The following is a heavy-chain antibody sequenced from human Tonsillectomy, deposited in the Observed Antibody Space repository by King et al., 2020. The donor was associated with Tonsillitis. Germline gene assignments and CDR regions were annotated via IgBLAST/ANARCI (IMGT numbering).Heavy chain of an antibody. CDR3: AKRSRDGHNSPVDD. J-gene: IGHJ4*02. V-gene: IGHV3-23*04. D-gene: IGHD5-24*01. CDR2: ISVSIGRT. Sequence: VQLVESGGGLVQPGGSLRLSCAASGFTFTSSAMNWVRQDPGKGLEGVSGISVSIGRTFYADSVKGRFTISRDNSKNRLFLQMDNLRVEDTALYYCAKRSRDGHNSPVDDWGQGTQVSVSS. CDR1: GFTFTSSA.